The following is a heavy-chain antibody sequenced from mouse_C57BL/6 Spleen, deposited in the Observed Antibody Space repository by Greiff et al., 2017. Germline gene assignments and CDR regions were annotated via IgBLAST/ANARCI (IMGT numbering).Heavy chain of an antibody. CDR1: GYAFSSYW. CDR3: ASHPYGSSLYYFDY. J-gene: IGHJ2*01. CDR2: IYPGDGDT. Sequence: QVHVKQSGAELVKPGASVKISCKASGYAFSSYWMNWVKQRPGKGLEWIGQIYPGDGDTNYNGKFKGKATLTADKSSSTAYMQLSSLTSEDSAVYFCASHPYGSSLYYFDYWGQGTTLTVSS. D-gene: IGHD1-1*01. V-gene: IGHV1-80*01.